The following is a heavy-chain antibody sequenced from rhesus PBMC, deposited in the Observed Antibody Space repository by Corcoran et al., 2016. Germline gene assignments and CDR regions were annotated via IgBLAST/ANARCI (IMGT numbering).Heavy chain of an antibody. V-gene: IGHV4-147*01. CDR1: GGSISDSYY. CDR2: IYGSGGRT. CDR3: ARSDCTSTTCYVGWYFDI. J-gene: IGHJ2*01. Sequence: QVQLQESGPGLVKPSETLSLTCTVSGGSISDSYYWKWIRQPPGKGLEWMGRIYGSGGRTSYHPALTSRVTISKDTSKTPFSLMLSSVTAADTAVYYCARSDCTSTTCYVGWYFDIWGPGTPITISS. D-gene: IGHD2-2*01.